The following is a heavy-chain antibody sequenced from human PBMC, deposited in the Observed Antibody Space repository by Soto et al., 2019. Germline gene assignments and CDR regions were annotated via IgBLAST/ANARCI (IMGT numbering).Heavy chain of an antibody. J-gene: IGHJ4*02. D-gene: IGHD6-13*01. CDR2: VYNSGST. CDR1: GGSISSNY. Sequence: SETLSLTCTVSGGSISSNYWTWIRQPPGKGLEWIGYVYNSGSTNYNPSLKSRVTISEDTSKSQFSLKVNSMTAADTAVYYCARYRREAVAGYTLGNWGKGILVTVSS. V-gene: IGHV4-59*01. CDR3: ARYRREAVAGYTLGN.